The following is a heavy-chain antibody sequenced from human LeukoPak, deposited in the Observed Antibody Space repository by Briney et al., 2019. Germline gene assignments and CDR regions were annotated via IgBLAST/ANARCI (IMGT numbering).Heavy chain of an antibody. CDR2: ISSSGGST. J-gene: IGHJ4*02. CDR3: AKDPYGYNSYYFDY. D-gene: IGHD5-24*01. CDR1: GFTFSSYA. V-gene: IGHV3-23*01. Sequence: AGGSPRLSCAASGFTFSSYAMSWVRQAPGKGLEWVSAISSSGGSTYYADSVKGRFTISRDNSKNTLYLQMNSLRVEDTAVYYCAKDPYGYNSYYFDYWGQGTLGTVSS.